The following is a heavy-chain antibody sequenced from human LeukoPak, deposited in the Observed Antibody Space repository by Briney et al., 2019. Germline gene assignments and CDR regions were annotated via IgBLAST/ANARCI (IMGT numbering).Heavy chain of an antibody. CDR2: ISSSGSTI. D-gene: IGHD3-9*01. J-gene: IGHJ4*02. CDR1: GFTFSSYE. CDR3: AREYYDILTGIIDY. Sequence: GGSLRLSCAASGFTFSSYEMNWVRQAPGKGLEWVSYISSSGSTIYYADSVKGRFTISRDNAKNSLYLQMNSLRAEDTAVYYCAREYYDILTGIIDYWGQGTLVTVSS. V-gene: IGHV3-48*03.